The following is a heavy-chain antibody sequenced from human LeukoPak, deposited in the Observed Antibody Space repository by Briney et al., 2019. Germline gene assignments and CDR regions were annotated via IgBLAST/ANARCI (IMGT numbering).Heavy chain of an antibody. CDR1: GFTFSSYW. J-gene: IGHJ6*02. Sequence: TGGSLRLSCAASGFTFSSYWMSWVRQAPGKGLEWVANIKQDGSEKYYVDSVKGRSTISSDNAKNSLYLQMNSLRAEDTAVYYCARDSPRGLYYYYGMDVWGQGTTVTVSS. V-gene: IGHV3-7*01. CDR3: ARDSPRGLYYYYGMDV. CDR2: IKQDGSEK. D-gene: IGHD3-10*01.